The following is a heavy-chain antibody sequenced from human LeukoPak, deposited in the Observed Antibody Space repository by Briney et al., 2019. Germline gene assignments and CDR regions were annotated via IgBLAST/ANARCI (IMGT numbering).Heavy chain of an antibody. J-gene: IGHJ4*02. CDR3: AKDRGTVTTSPDNYFDY. D-gene: IGHD4-17*01. Sequence: GGSLRLSCAASGFTFSSYAMSWVRQAPGKGLEWVSAISGSGGSTYYADSVKGRFTISRDNSKNTLYLQMNSLRAEDTAVYYCAKDRGTVTTSPDNYFDYWGQGTLVTVSS. V-gene: IGHV3-23*01. CDR1: GFTFSSYA. CDR2: ISGSGGST.